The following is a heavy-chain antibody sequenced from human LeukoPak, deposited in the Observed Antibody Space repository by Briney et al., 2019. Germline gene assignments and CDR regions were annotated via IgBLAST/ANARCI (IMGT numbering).Heavy chain of an antibody. Sequence: GGSLRLSCAASGFTFDDYAMHWVRQAPGKGLEWVSGISWNSGSIGYADSVKGRFTISRDNAKNSLYLQMNSLRAGDTALYYCAKDTYGMDVWGQGTTVTVSS. J-gene: IGHJ6*02. CDR3: AKDTYGMDV. V-gene: IGHV3-9*01. CDR2: ISWNSGSI. CDR1: GFTFDDYA.